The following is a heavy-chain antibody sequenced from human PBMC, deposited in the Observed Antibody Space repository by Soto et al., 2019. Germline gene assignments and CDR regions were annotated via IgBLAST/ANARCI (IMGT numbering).Heavy chain of an antibody. CDR2: INHSGST. V-gene: IGHV4-34*01. CDR1: GGSFSGYY. CDR3: ARAPRRYCSGGSCYSFNWFDP. Sequence: QVQLQQWGAGLLKPSETLSLTCAVYGGSFSGYYWSWIRQPPGKGLEWIGEINHSGSTNYNPSLTSRFTTSVATSKTQFSLKLSSVTAADTAVYYCARAPRRYCSGGSCYSFNWFDPWGQGTLVTVSS. J-gene: IGHJ5*02. D-gene: IGHD2-15*01.